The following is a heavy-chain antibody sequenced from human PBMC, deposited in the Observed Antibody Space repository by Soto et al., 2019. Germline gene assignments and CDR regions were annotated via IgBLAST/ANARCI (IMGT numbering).Heavy chain of an antibody. Sequence: EASVEVSCKAPGYTFTGYYMHWVRQAPGQGLEWMGWINPNSGGTNYAQKFQGWVTMTRDTSISTAYMELSRLRSDDTAVYYCARELQNDFWSGYFSNWFDPWGQGTLVTVSS. CDR3: ARELQNDFWSGYFSNWFDP. CDR1: GYTFTGYY. CDR2: INPNSGGT. D-gene: IGHD3-3*01. V-gene: IGHV1-2*04. J-gene: IGHJ5*02.